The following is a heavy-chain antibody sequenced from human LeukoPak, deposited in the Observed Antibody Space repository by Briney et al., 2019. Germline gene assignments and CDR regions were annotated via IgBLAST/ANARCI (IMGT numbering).Heavy chain of an antibody. V-gene: IGHV3-23*01. CDR3: AKDDWDCYGYKCAFDI. CDR2: ISGSGGST. CDR1: GFTFSSYA. J-gene: IGHJ3*02. D-gene: IGHD5-18*01. Sequence: QPGGSLRLSCAASGFTFSSYAMSWVRQAPGKGLEWVSAISGSGGSTYYADSVKGRFTISRDNSKNTLYLQMNSLRAEDTAVYYCAKDDWDCYGYKCAFDIWGQGTMVTVSS.